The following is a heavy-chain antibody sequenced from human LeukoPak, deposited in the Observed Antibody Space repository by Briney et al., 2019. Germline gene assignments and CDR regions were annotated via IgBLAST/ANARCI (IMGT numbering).Heavy chain of an antibody. CDR3: ARAWGYYYDRSLGI. V-gene: IGHV1-69*06. CDR1: GGTFSSYA. Sequence: ASVKVSCKASGGTFSSYAISWVRQAPGQGLEWMGGIIPIFGTANYAQKFQGRVTITADKSTSTAYMELSSLRSEDTAVYYCARAWGYYYDRSLGIWGQGTMVTVSS. J-gene: IGHJ3*02. CDR2: IIPIFGTA. D-gene: IGHD3-22*01.